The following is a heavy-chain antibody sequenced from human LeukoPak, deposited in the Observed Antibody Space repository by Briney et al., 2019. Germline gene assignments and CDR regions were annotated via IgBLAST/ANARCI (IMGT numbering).Heavy chain of an antibody. J-gene: IGHJ5*02. Sequence: ASVKVSCKASGYTFTSYDVNWVRQATGQGLEWMGWMNPNSGNTGYAQKFQGRVTMTRNTSISTAYMEPSSLRSEDTAVYYCARGPPYGYCSSTSCYTGWFDPWGQGTLVTVSS. D-gene: IGHD2-2*02. CDR2: MNPNSGNT. CDR1: GYTFTSYD. CDR3: ARGPPYGYCSSTSCYTGWFDP. V-gene: IGHV1-8*01.